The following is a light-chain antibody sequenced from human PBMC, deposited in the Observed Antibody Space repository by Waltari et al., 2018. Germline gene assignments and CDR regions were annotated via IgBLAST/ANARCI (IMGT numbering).Light chain of an antibody. CDR3: QQSYSLFALT. CDR2: ATS. V-gene: IGKV1-39*01. J-gene: IGKJ4*01. CDR1: QNIDNF. Sequence: DIQMTQHPSSLSAPVGDRVTITCRASQNIDNFLNWFQQKPGKAPKLLIYATSNLQTGVPSRFSGSGSGTDFALTISSLQPEDFATYYCQQSYSLFALTFGGGTKVEI.